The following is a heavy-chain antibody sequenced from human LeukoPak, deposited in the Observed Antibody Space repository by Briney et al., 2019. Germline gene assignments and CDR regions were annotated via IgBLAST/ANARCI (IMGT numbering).Heavy chain of an antibody. CDR1: GFTFSSYS. V-gene: IGHV3-48*01. J-gene: IGHJ3*02. CDR3: ARVRLYSSSWYSSLGRNDAFDI. Sequence: HPGGSLRLSCAASGFTFSSYSMNGVRQAPGKGLEWVSYISSSSSTIYYADSVKGRFTISRDNAKNSLYLQMNSLRAEDTAVYYCARVRLYSSSWYSSLGRNDAFDIWGQGTMVTVSS. D-gene: IGHD6-13*01. CDR2: ISSSSSTI.